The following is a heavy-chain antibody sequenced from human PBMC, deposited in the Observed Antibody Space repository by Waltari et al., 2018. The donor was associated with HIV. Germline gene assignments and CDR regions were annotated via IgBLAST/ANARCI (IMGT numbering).Heavy chain of an antibody. CDR2: ISGSGGST. CDR3: AKVPYCGGDCYPGFDY. CDR1: GFTFSSYA. J-gene: IGHJ4*02. D-gene: IGHD2-21*02. Sequence: EVQLLESGGGLVQPGGSLRLSCAASGFTFSSYAMSWVRQAPGKGLEWVSAISGSGGSTYYADSVKGRFTISRDNSKNTLYLQMNSLRAEDTAVYYCAKVPYCGGDCYPGFDYWGQGTLVTVSS. V-gene: IGHV3-23*01.